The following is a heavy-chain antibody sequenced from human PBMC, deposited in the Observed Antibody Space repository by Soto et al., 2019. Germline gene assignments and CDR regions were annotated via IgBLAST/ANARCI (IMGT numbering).Heavy chain of an antibody. CDR3: ARVEGGVASYYYYGMDV. CDR2: IKQDGSEK. V-gene: IGHV3-7*03. Sequence: GGSLRLSCAASGFTFSSYWMSWVRQAPGKGLEWVANIKQDGSEKYYVDSVKGRFTISRDNAKNSLYLQMNSLRAEDTAVYYCARVEGGVASYYYYGMDVWGQGTTVTVSS. CDR1: GFTFSSYW. J-gene: IGHJ6*02. D-gene: IGHD3-16*01.